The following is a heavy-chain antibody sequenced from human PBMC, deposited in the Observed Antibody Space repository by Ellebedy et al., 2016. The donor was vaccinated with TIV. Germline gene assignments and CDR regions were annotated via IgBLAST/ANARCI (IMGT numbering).Heavy chain of an antibody. CDR1: GLAFSFYS. CDR2: ISTSGSYI. CDR3: ARGLPSSISSGFNGDNWFDP. D-gene: IGHD3-22*01. J-gene: IGHJ5*02. Sequence: GESLKISCAASGLAFSFYSMNWVRQAPGKGLEWVSSISTSGSYIYYADSMQGRFTISRDNANQSLFLQMNSLSAEDTAVYYCARGLPSSISSGFNGDNWFDPWGQGTLVTVSS. V-gene: IGHV3-21*01.